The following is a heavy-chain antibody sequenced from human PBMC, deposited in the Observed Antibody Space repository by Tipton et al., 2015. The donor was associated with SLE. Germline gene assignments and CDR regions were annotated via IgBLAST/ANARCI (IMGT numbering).Heavy chain of an antibody. J-gene: IGHJ5*02. Sequence: TLSLTCTVSGGSISGYYWSWVRQPAGKGLEWIGRIYTSASTIYNPSLKSRVTLSSDTPKNQFSLKLSSVTAADTAVYYCARDSSLVPNWFDPWGQGTLVTVSS. CDR3: ARDSSLVPNWFDP. CDR1: GGSISGYY. V-gene: IGHV4-4*07. D-gene: IGHD2-2*01. CDR2: IYTSAST.